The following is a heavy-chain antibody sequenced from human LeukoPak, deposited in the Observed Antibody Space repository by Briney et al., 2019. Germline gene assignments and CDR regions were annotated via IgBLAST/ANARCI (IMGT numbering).Heavy chain of an antibody. V-gene: IGHV3-74*01. CDR2: IKSDGIST. J-gene: IGHJ6*02. Sequence: PGGSLRLSCAASGFTLTTYWMHWVRQAPGKGLVWVSRIKSDGISTSYADSVKGRFTISRDNAKNTLYLQMNSLRAEDTAVYYCATDVAPLDWLDVWGQGTTVTVSS. CDR1: GFTLTTYW. CDR3: ATDVAPLDWLDV. D-gene: IGHD3-9*01.